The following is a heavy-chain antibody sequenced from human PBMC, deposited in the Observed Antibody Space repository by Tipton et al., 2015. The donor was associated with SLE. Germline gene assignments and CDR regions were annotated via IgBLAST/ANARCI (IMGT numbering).Heavy chain of an antibody. D-gene: IGHD2-15*01. Sequence: GLVKPSETLSLTCSISGSSITSSSHYWGWVRQPPGKGLEWIGSVYYSGSTYQNPSLKSRVTLSVDTSNDQFSLKMSSGAAADTAVYYCAVSGGHRIHYWGQGTLVTVSS. J-gene: IGHJ4*02. CDR1: GSSITSSSHY. V-gene: IGHV4-39*01. CDR2: VYYSGST. CDR3: AVSGGHRIHY.